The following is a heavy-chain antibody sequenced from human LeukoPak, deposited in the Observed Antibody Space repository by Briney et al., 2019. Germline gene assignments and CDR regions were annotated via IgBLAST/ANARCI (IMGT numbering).Heavy chain of an antibody. Sequence: SETLSLTCAVYGGSFSGYYWSWIRQPPGKGLEWIGEINHSGSTNYNPSLKSRVTISVDTSKNQFSLKLSSVTAADTAVYYCARLEVVPAAASGVHYYYYMDVWGKGTTVTVSS. V-gene: IGHV4-34*01. J-gene: IGHJ6*03. CDR3: ARLEVVPAAASGVHYYYYMDV. CDR1: GGSFSGYY. CDR2: INHSGST. D-gene: IGHD2-2*01.